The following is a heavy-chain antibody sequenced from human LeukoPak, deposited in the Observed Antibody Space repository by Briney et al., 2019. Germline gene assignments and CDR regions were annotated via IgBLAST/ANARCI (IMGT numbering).Heavy chain of an antibody. J-gene: IGHJ4*02. CDR2: MNAKSGDT. CDR1: GIAFTDYW. CDR3: AAERRGNYRLDY. V-gene: IGHV1-2*02. Sequence: ASVKVSCKASGIAFTDYWIHWVRQAPGQGPEWMGCMNAKSGDTNYIENFQGRVTMTRDTSISTAYMELGGLRFEDTAVYYCAAERRGNYRLDYWGQGALVTVSS. D-gene: IGHD3-16*02.